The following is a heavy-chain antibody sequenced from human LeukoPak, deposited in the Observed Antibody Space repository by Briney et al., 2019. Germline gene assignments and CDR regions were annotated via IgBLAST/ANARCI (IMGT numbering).Heavy chain of an antibody. J-gene: IGHJ3*02. V-gene: IGHV3-7*01. Sequence: GGSLRLSCAASGFSFSRAWMSWVRQAPGKGLEWVANIKQDGSEKYYVDSVKGRFTISRDNAKNSLYLQMNSLRAEDTAVYYCARRGREGAFDIWGQGTMVTVSS. CDR2: IKQDGSEK. CDR3: ARRGREGAFDI. CDR1: GFSFSRAW. D-gene: IGHD1-26*01.